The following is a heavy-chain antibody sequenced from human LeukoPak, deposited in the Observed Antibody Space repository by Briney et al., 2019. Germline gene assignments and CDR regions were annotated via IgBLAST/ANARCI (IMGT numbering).Heavy chain of an antibody. J-gene: IGHJ4*02. D-gene: IGHD1-7*01. CDR1: GLTFSDYW. V-gene: IGHV3-7*01. Sequence: RGSLRLSCAASGLTFSDYWMSWVRQAPGKGLEWVANIKEDGSEKHYVDSVKGRFTISRDNAKYSLYLQMNSLRVEDTAVYYCATNWNYRFDYWGQGTLVTVSS. CDR3: ATNWNYRFDY. CDR2: IKEDGSEK.